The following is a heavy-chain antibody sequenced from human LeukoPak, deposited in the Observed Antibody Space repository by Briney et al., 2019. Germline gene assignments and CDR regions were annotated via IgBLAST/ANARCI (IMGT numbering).Heavy chain of an antibody. CDR2: IHYTGAT. CDR1: GGSITGYY. V-gene: IGHV4-34*01. Sequence: SETLSLNCAVYGGSITGYYWSWIRQTPGRGLEWVGEIHYTGATSYNPSLKSRATISTDTSKNQFSLRLSSVTAADTAVYYCARGNILTGYCFDFWGQGALVTVSS. CDR3: ARGNILTGYCFDF. D-gene: IGHD3-9*01. J-gene: IGHJ4*02.